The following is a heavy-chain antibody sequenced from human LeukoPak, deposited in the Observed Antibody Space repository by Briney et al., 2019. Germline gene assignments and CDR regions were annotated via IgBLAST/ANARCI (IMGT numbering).Heavy chain of an antibody. CDR3: ARGGYGAYMG. D-gene: IGHD4-17*01. J-gene: IGHJ4*02. V-gene: IGHV3-74*01. CDR1: GFSFSSFW. Sequence: GGSLRLSCADSGFSFSSFWMHWVRHAPGKGLVWVSGIKSDGAGTSYVDSVKGRFTISRDNAKNTLDLQMNSLRAEDTAVYYCARGGYGAYMGWGQGMLLTVSS. CDR2: IKSDGAGT.